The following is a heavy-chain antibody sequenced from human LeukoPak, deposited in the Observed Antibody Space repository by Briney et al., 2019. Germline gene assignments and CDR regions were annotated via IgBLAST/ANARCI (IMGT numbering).Heavy chain of an antibody. J-gene: IGHJ6*03. CDR1: GSTFSSYA. D-gene: IGHD4-11*01. CDR2: ISGSGGST. V-gene: IGHV3-23*01. CDR3: AKGLQNYYYYYMDV. Sequence: PGGSLRLSCAASGSTFSSYAMSWVRQAPGKGLEWVSAISGSGGSTYYADSVKGRFTISRDNSKNTLYLQMNSLRAEDTAVYYCAKGLQNYYYYYMDVWGKGTTVTVSS.